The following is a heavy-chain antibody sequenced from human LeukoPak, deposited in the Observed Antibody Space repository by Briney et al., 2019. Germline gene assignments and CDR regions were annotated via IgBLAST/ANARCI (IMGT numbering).Heavy chain of an antibody. CDR3: AGRGNGDSF. V-gene: IGHV3-74*01. CDR1: GLTLSSYW. CDR2: INGDGSTT. D-gene: IGHD2-21*01. Sequence: GGSLRLSCVASGLTLSSYWMHWVRQVPGKGLVWVSQINGDGSTTRYADSVRGRFTISRDNAKNTVFLQMSSLRAEDTAVYYCAGRGNGDSFWGQGTMVTVSS. J-gene: IGHJ3*01.